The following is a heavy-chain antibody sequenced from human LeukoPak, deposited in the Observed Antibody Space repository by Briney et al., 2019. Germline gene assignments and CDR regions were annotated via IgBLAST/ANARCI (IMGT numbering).Heavy chain of an antibody. D-gene: IGHD1-26*01. Sequence: SVRVSCKASGGTFSSYAISWVRQAPGQGLEWMGGIIPIFGTANYAQKFQGRVTITADESTSTAYMELSSLRSEDTAVYYCARIMSYQDVFGYWGQGTLVTVSS. CDR1: GGTFSSYA. J-gene: IGHJ4*02. CDR3: ARIMSYQDVFGY. V-gene: IGHV1-69*01. CDR2: IIPIFGTA.